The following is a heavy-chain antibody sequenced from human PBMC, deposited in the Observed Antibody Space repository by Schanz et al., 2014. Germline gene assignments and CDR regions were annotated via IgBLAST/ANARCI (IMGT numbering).Heavy chain of an antibody. Sequence: EVQLVESGGGMVQPGGSLRLSCAASGFTFSDHYMGWVRQAPGKGLEWVGRIKSKTDGGTTDYAAPVKGRFTISRDDSKNTLFLQMNSLKTEDTAVYYCTTYCDGGCAIDNWGQGALVTVSS. V-gene: IGHV3-15*01. CDR3: TTYCDGGCAIDN. J-gene: IGHJ4*02. CDR1: GFTFSDHY. CDR2: IKSKTDGGTT. D-gene: IGHD6-19*01.